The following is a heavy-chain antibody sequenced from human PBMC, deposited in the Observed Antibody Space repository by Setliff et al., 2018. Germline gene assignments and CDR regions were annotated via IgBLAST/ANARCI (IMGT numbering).Heavy chain of an antibody. D-gene: IGHD6-19*01. J-gene: IGHJ3*02. CDR1: GYMFRSYG. CDR3: ARRPISLAGYRKSAFDI. Sequence: ASVKVSCKASGYMFRSYGINWIRQAPGQGPEWMGWISAYNDNTKYAQNFRGRVTMTTDISTSTVYMELRTLRSDDTAVYFCARRPISLAGYRKSAFDIWGQGTMVTVSS. CDR2: ISAYNDNT. V-gene: IGHV1-18*01.